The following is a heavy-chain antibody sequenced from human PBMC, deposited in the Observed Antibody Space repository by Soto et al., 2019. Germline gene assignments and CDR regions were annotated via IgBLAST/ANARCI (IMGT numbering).Heavy chain of an antibody. V-gene: IGHV3-23*01. CDR3: ANSPLGYCSGGSCYPHHYLDY. CDR1: GCTFSNYA. J-gene: IGHJ4*02. CDR2: VGGSGEST. Sequence: EVQLLDSGGGLVQPWGSLRLSCAASGCTFSNYAMSWVRQAQGKGLEWVSGVGGSGESTYYADSVKARFTISRDNSKDTLYLQMYSLRAEDTSVYYCANSPLGYCSGGSCYPHHYLDYWGQGTLVTVSS. D-gene: IGHD2-15*01.